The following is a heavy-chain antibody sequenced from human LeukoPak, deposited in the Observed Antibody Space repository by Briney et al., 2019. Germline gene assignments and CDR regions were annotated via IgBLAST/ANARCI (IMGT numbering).Heavy chain of an antibody. V-gene: IGHV3-21*06. J-gene: IGHJ4*02. Sequence: PGGSLRLSCGASGFTFSDYSMNGVRQAPGKGLEWVSSISGSGNHIYYADSLKGRFTISRDNAKNSVSLQMNNLRADDTAVYYCAKDPWGSRSFWGQGTLVIVSS. D-gene: IGHD6-6*01. CDR2: ISGSGNHI. CDR3: AKDPWGSRSF. CDR1: GFTFSDYS.